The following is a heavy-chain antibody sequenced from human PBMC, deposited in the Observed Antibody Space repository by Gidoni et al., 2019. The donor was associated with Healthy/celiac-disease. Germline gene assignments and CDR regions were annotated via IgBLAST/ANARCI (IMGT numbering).Heavy chain of an antibody. CDR1: GFTFSRYW. CDR3: ARDRSSIAARNWFDP. Sequence: EVQLVESGGGLVQPGGSLRLSCASSGFTFSRYWMHWVRQAPGKGLVWVSRINSDGSSTSYADSVKGRFTISRDNAKNTLYLKMNSMRAEDTAVYYCARDRSSIAARNWFDPWGQGTLVTVSS. CDR2: INSDGSST. D-gene: IGHD6-6*01. V-gene: IGHV3-74*01. J-gene: IGHJ5*02.